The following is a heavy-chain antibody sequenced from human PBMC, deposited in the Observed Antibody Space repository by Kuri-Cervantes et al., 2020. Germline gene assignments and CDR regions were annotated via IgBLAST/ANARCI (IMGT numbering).Heavy chain of an antibody. J-gene: IGHJ3*02. CDR3: ARRPSGGYYFDI. CDR2: INHSGST. CDR1: GFTFSDYY. Sequence: GSLRLSCAASGFTFSDYYMSWIRQPPGKGLEWIGEINHSGSTNYNPSLKSRVTISVDTSKNQFSLKLSSVTAADTAVYYCARRPSGGYYFDIWGQGTMVTVSS. D-gene: IGHD3-10*01. V-gene: IGHV4-34*01.